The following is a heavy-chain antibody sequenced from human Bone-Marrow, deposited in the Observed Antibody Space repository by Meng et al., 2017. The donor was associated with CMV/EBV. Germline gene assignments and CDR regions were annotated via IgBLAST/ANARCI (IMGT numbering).Heavy chain of an antibody. CDR2: IYYSGST. CDR3: ARTYGGNIDY. D-gene: IGHD4-23*01. Sequence: SETLSLTCTVSGGSISSSSYYWSWIRQPPGKGLEWIGYIYYSGSTNYNPSLKSRVTISVDTSKNQFSLKLSSVTAADTAVYYCARTYGGNIDYWGQGTLVTVSS. V-gene: IGHV4-61*01. J-gene: IGHJ4*02. CDR1: GGSISSSSYY.